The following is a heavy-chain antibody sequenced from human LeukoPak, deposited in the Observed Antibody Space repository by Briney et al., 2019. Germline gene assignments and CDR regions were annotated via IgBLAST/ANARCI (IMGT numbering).Heavy chain of an antibody. CDR1: GFTFSSYA. CDR2: ISSSSSTI. CDR3: AKSTVAGPYYYYYMDV. V-gene: IGHV3-48*01. J-gene: IGHJ6*03. Sequence: GGSLRLSCAASGFTFSSYAMNWVRQAPGKGLEWVSYISSSSSTIYYADSVKGRFTISRDNAKNSLYLQMNSLRAEDTAVYYCAKSTVAGPYYYYYMDVWGKGTTVTVSS. D-gene: IGHD6-19*01.